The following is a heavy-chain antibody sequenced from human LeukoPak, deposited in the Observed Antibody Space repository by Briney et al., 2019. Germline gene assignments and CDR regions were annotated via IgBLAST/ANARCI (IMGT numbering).Heavy chain of an antibody. V-gene: IGHV3-23*01. D-gene: IGHD6-19*01. CDR1: GFTFSSYA. Sequence: GGSLRLSCAASGFTFSSYAMSWVRQAPGKGLEWVSAISGSGGSTYYADSVKGRFTISRDNSKNTLSLQMNSLRAEDTAVYYCAKAQRLTYSSGGWGQGTLVTVSS. CDR2: ISGSGGST. CDR3: AKAQRLTYSSGG. J-gene: IGHJ4*02.